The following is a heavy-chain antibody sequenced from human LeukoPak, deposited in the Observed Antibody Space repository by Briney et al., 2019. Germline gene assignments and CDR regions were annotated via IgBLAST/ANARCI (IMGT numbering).Heavy chain of an antibody. J-gene: IGHJ3*02. V-gene: IGHV1-8*01. CDR3: ARAPSGKDAFDI. CDR1: GYTFTRYD. D-gene: IGHD3-10*01. Sequence: ASVKVSCKASGYTFTRYDINWVRQATGQGLEWMGWMNPNSGNTGYAQKFQGRVTMTRNTSISTAYMELSSLRSEDTAVYYCARAPSGKDAFDIWGQGTMVTVSS. CDR2: MNPNSGNT.